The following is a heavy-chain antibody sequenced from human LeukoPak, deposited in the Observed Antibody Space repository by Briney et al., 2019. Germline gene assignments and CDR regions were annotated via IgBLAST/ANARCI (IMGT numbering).Heavy chain of an antibody. Sequence: SGRSLRLSCAASGFTVSSNYMSWVRQAPGKGPEWVSVIYSGGSTYYSDSVKGRFTISRDNSKNTLYLQMNSLRAEDTAVYYCARGSVATLTSDYWGQGTLVTVSS. D-gene: IGHD5-12*01. CDR2: IYSGGST. CDR1: GFTVSSNY. CDR3: ARGSVATLTSDY. V-gene: IGHV3-53*01. J-gene: IGHJ4*02.